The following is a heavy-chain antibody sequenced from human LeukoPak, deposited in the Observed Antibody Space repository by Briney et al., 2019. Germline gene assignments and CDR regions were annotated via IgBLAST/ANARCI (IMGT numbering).Heavy chain of an antibody. Sequence: SCKASGYTFTGYYMHWVRQAPGKGLEWVAFIRYDGRNKYYADSVKGRFTISRDNAKNSLYLEMNSLRVEDTAVYYCAELGITMIGGVWGKGTTVTISS. J-gene: IGHJ6*04. CDR2: IRYDGRNK. D-gene: IGHD3-10*02. CDR1: GYTFTGYY. CDR3: AELGITMIGGV. V-gene: IGHV3-30*02.